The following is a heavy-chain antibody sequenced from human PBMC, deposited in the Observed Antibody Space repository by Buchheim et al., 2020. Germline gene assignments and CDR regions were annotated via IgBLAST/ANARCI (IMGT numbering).Heavy chain of an antibody. CDR3: AKQSDSGWYGLGGYYGMDV. V-gene: IGHV3-23*01. CDR1: GFTFSSYA. J-gene: IGHJ6*02. D-gene: IGHD6-19*01. CDR2: ISGSGGST. Sequence: EVQLLESGGGLVQPGGSLRLSCAASGFTFSSYAMSWVRQAPGKGLEWVSAISGSGGSTYYADSVKGRFTISSDNSKNTLYLQMNSMRAEDTAVYYCAKQSDSGWYGLGGYYGMDVWGQGTT.